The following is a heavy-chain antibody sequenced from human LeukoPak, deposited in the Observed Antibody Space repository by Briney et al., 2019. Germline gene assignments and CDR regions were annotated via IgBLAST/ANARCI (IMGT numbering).Heavy chain of an antibody. Sequence: SETLSLTCSVSGYSISSTYYWGWIRPSPGKGLEWIGEINHSGSTNYNPSLKSRVTISVDTSKNQFSLKLSSVTAADTAVYYCARLALVDCSGGSCYSDAFDIWGQGTMVTVSS. J-gene: IGHJ3*02. V-gene: IGHV4-38-2*02. CDR3: ARLALVDCSGGSCYSDAFDI. CDR1: GYSISSTYY. D-gene: IGHD2-15*01. CDR2: INHSGST.